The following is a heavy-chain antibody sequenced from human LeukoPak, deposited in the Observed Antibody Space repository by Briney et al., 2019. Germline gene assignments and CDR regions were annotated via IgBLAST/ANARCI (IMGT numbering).Heavy chain of an antibody. V-gene: IGHV3-30*02. CDR3: ARAPQLASDYFDY. CDR1: GFTFSSYG. Sequence: GGSLRLSCAASGFTFSSYGMHWVRQAPGKGLEWVAFIRYDGSNKYYADSVKGRFTISRDNPKNTLYLQMNSLRAEDTAVYYCARAPQLASDYFDYWGQGTLVTVSS. CDR2: IRYDGSNK. J-gene: IGHJ4*02. D-gene: IGHD6-6*01.